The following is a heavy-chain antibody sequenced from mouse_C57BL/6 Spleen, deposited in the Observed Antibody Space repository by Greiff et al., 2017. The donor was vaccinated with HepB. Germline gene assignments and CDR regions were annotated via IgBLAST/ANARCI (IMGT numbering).Heavy chain of an antibody. CDR3: ARFITTVGNAMDY. Sequence: QVQLKQSGAELVKPGASVKISCKASGYAFSSYWMNWVKQRPGKGLEWIGQIYPGDGDTNYNGKFKGKATLTADKSSSTAYMQLSSLTSEDSAVYFCARFITTVGNAMDYWGQGTSVTVSS. CDR2: IYPGDGDT. D-gene: IGHD1-1*01. CDR1: GYAFSSYW. J-gene: IGHJ4*01. V-gene: IGHV1-80*01.